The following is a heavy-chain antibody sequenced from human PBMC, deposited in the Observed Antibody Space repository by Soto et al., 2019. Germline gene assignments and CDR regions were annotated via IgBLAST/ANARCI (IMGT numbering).Heavy chain of an antibody. J-gene: IGHJ4*02. D-gene: IGHD7-27*01. CDR2: IYYGGST. CDR1: GDSISTDY. Sequence: SETLSLTCTVSGDSISTDYWSWIRQSPGKGLEWIGFIYYGGSTNYNPSPKSRVTISVDTPKNQFSLKLSSVTAADTAVYYCAKNWNWGSLVHWGQGTLVTVSS. V-gene: IGHV4-59*08. CDR3: AKNWNWGSLVH.